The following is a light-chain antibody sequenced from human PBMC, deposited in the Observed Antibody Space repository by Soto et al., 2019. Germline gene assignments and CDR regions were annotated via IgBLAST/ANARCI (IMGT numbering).Light chain of an antibody. V-gene: IGKV3-20*01. CDR3: QQYGSSPGT. J-gene: IGKJ1*01. CDR1: QSVSSSY. CDR2: GAS. Sequence: EIVLTQSPGTLSLSPGERATLSCRASQSVSSSYLAWYQQKPGQAPRLLIYGASSRATGIPDRFSGSGSGTDFTLTISRLEPEGVAVYYCQQYGSSPGTFGQGTKVEIK.